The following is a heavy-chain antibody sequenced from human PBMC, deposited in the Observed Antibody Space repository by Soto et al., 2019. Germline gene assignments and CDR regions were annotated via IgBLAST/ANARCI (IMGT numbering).Heavy chain of an antibody. Sequence: QVQLQESGPGLVKPSETLSLTCTVSGGSVSSGSYYWSWIRQPPGKGLEWIGYIYYSGSTNYNPSIKSRVTISVDTSKNQFSLKLSSVTAADTAVYYCASKVRGGGDSFDIWGQGTMVTVSS. CDR3: ASKVRGGGDSFDI. D-gene: IGHD3-10*01. CDR1: GGSVSSGSYY. J-gene: IGHJ3*02. CDR2: IYYSGST. V-gene: IGHV4-61*01.